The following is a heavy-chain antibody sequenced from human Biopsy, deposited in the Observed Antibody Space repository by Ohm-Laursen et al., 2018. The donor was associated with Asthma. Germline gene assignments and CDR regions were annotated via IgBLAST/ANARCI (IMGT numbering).Heavy chain of an antibody. V-gene: IGHV3-30*18. CDR2: ISYDGSDK. J-gene: IGHJ1*01. CDR3: AKGHGDYVFPYFQH. D-gene: IGHD4-17*01. Sequence: RSLRLSCAASGFTFSSFGIHWVRQAPGKGLEGVAVISYDGSDKYYADSVKGRFTISRDNSKNTLYLQMNSLRAEDTAVCYCAKGHGDYVFPYFQHWGQGTLVTVSS. CDR1: GFTFSSFG.